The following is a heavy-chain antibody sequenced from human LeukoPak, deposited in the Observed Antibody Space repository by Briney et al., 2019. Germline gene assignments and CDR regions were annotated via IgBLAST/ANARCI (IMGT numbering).Heavy chain of an antibody. CDR3: AKWELVLGSGRYFDY. Sequence: GGSLRLSCAASGFTISSYAMSWVRQAPGKGLEWVSAISGSGGSTYYADSVKGRFTISRDNSKNTLYLQMNSLRAEDTAVYYCAKWELVLGSGRYFDYWGQGTLVTVSS. J-gene: IGHJ4*02. V-gene: IGHV3-23*01. CDR1: GFTISSYA. D-gene: IGHD6-6*01. CDR2: ISGSGGST.